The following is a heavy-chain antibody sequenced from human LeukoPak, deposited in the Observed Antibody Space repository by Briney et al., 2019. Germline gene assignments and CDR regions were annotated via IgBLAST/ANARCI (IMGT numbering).Heavy chain of an antibody. CDR2: IYYSGST. Sequence: SETLSLTCTVSGGSISSGDYYWSWIRQPPGKGLEWIGYIYYSGSTYYNPSLKSRVTISVDTSKNQFSLKLSSVTAADTAVYSCARENSGSYREFDYWGQGTLVTVSS. CDR1: GGSISSGDYY. V-gene: IGHV4-30-4*01. CDR3: ARENSGSYREFDY. J-gene: IGHJ4*02. D-gene: IGHD1-26*01.